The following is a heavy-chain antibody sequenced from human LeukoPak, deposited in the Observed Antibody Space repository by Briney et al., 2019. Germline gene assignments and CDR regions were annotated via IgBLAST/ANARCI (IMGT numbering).Heavy chain of an antibody. Sequence: GGSLRLSCAASGFTFSSHGMSWVRQAPGKGLEWVSSIVGGAGGTYYADSVKGRFTISRDNSKNTLYLQMESLRFEDTAIYYCANGYYDFWSGYKPFEYWGQGILVTVSS. CDR1: GFTFSSHG. CDR3: ANGYYDFWSGYKPFEY. J-gene: IGHJ4*02. D-gene: IGHD3-3*01. CDR2: IVGGAGGT. V-gene: IGHV3-23*01.